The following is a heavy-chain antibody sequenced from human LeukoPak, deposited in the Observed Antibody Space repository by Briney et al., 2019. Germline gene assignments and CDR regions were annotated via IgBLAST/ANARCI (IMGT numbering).Heavy chain of an antibody. D-gene: IGHD2-8*01. CDR3: VRCTFVLHKRCSAFDV. CDR2: IRYDGSNK. J-gene: IGHJ3*01. Sequence: GGSLRLSCAASGFTFSSYGMHWVRQAPGKGLEWVAFIRYDGSNKYYADSVKGRFTISRDNSKNTLYLQTNSLRAEDTAVYYCVRCTFVLHKRCSAFDVWGQGTMVTVSA. V-gene: IGHV3-30*02. CDR1: GFTFSSYG.